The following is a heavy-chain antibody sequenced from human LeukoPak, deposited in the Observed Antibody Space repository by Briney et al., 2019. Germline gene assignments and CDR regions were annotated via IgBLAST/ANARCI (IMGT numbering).Heavy chain of an antibody. CDR1: GGSIINHF. CDR3: ARDVRYASGWSSPES. D-gene: IGHD6-19*01. V-gene: IGHV4-4*07. CDR2: IYSSASA. J-gene: IGHJ5*02. Sequence: PSETPSLTCTVSGGSIINHFWSWIRQPPGKRPEWIRRIYSSASANYSPSLTSRVPMSIHTSNTHFSPNLTPVTAANTPLDFCARDVRYASGWSSPESWGQGTLVTVSS.